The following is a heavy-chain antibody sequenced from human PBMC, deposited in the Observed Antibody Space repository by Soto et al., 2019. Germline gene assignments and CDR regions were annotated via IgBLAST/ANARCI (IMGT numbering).Heavy chain of an antibody. D-gene: IGHD3-10*01. V-gene: IGHV3-23*01. CDR2: ISGSGGSGGT. CDR1: GFTFSIYA. J-gene: IGHJ4*02. Sequence: GGSLRLSCAASGFTFSIYAMGWVRQAPGKGLEWVSAISGSGGSGGTYYADSVKGRFTISRDNSKNTVYLQMNSLRAEDTAVYYCAKDVDVLLWFGESYYFDTWGQGTLVTVSS. CDR3: AKDVDVLLWFGESYYFDT.